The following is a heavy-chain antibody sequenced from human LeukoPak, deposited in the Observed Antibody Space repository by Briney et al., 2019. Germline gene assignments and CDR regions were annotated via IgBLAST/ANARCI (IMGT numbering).Heavy chain of an antibody. CDR1: GFTFSSYA. Sequence: GGSLRLSCAASGFTFSSYAMSWVRQAPGKGLEWVSAISGSGGSTYYADSVKGRFTISRDNSKNTLYLQMNSLRAEDTAVYYCAKVGPEDIVVVVAAMDYWGQGTLVTVSS. CDR2: ISGSGGST. V-gene: IGHV3-23*01. J-gene: IGHJ4*02. D-gene: IGHD2-15*01. CDR3: AKVGPEDIVVVVAAMDY.